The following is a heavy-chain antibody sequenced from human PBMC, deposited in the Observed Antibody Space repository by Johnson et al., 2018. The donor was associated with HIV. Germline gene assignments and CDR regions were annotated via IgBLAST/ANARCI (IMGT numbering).Heavy chain of an antibody. D-gene: IGHD4-17*01. CDR2: IYSGGSS. J-gene: IGHJ3*02. CDR1: DFTVGSIY. Sequence: EQLVESGGGVVQPGRSLRLSCAASDFTVGSIYMSWVRQAPGKGLEWVSLIYSGGSSYYADSVKGRLTISRDNSKNTLYLQMNSLRVEDTAVYYCAKGADYADYEGAFDIWGQGTMVTVSS. CDR3: AKGADYADYEGAFDI. V-gene: IGHV3-66*01.